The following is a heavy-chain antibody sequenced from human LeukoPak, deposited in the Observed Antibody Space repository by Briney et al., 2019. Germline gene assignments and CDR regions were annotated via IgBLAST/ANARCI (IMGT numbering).Heavy chain of an antibody. CDR1: GFTFSNYG. D-gene: IGHD6-13*01. CDR3: AKSGSSWLRYYFDY. Sequence: SGGSLRLSCAASGFTFSNYGMHWVRQAPGKGLEWVAVISYDGNNKYYVDSVKGRFTISRDNSKNSLYLQMNSLRTEDSALYYCAKSGSSWLRYYFDYWGQGTLVTVSS. J-gene: IGHJ4*02. CDR2: ISYDGNNK. V-gene: IGHV3-30*18.